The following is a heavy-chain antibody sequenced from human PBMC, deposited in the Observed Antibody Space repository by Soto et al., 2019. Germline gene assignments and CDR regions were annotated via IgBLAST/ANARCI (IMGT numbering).Heavy chain of an antibody. D-gene: IGHD2-21*02. Sequence: GGSLRLSCAASGFTFSSYAMHWVRQAPGKGLEWVAVISYDGSNKYYADSVKGRFTISRDNSKNTLYLQMNSLRAEDTAVYYCARTYCGGDCYGHFDYWGQGTLVTVSS. CDR3: ARTYCGGDCYGHFDY. J-gene: IGHJ4*02. CDR2: ISYDGSNK. CDR1: GFTFSSYA. V-gene: IGHV3-30-3*01.